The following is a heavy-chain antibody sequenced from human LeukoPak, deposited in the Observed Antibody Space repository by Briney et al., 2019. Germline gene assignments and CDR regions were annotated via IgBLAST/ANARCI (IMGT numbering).Heavy chain of an antibody. CDR2: IYYSGST. Sequence: SQTLSLTCAVSGGSISSGGYSWSWIRQPPGKGLEWIGYIYYSGSTYYNPSLKSRVTISVDTSKNQFSLKLSSVTAADTAVYYCARTHSSSSYAFDIWGQGTMVTVSS. CDR3: ARTHSSSSYAFDI. V-gene: IGHV4-30-4*07. J-gene: IGHJ3*02. CDR1: GGSISSGGYS. D-gene: IGHD6-6*01.